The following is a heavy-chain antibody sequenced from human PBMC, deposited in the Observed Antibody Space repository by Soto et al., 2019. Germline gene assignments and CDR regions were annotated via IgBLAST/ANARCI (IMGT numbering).Heavy chain of an antibody. CDR3: AKATAAAGTSSWFDP. J-gene: IGHJ5*02. D-gene: IGHD6-13*01. CDR2: ISGSGGST. Sequence: GGSLRLSCAASGFTFSSYAMSWVRQAPGKGLEWVSAISGSGGSTYYADSVKGHFTISRDNSKNTLHLQMNSLRAEDTAVYYCAKATAAAGTSSWFDPWGQGTLVTVSS. CDR1: GFTFSSYA. V-gene: IGHV3-23*01.